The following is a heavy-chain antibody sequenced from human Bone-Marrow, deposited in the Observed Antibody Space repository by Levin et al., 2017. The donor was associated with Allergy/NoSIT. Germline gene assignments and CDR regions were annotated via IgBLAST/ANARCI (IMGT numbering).Heavy chain of an antibody. J-gene: IGHJ4*02. CDR1: GGSIGTYY. D-gene: IGHD6-19*01. CDR3: ARSSSGWSNFDY. V-gene: IGHV4-59*01. Sequence: SQTLSLTCTVSGGSIGTYYWSWIRQPPGKGLEWIGYIYYSGSTNCNPSLKSRVTISVDTSKNQFSLKLSSVTAADTAVYYCARSSSGWSNFDYWGQGTLVTVSS. CDR2: IYYSGST.